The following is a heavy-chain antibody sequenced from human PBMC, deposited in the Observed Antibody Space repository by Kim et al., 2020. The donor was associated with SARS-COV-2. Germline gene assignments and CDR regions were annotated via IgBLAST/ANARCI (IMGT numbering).Heavy chain of an antibody. D-gene: IGHD3-9*01. J-gene: IGHJ4*02. CDR2: ISGGGEST. CDR3: AKGEAYDILTGYYWAQY. CDR1: GFTFSGYA. Sequence: GGSLRLSCAASGFTFSGYALSWVRQAPGKGLEWVASISGGGESTYYADSVEGRFTISRDNSRHTMDLQMNSLGVEDTAIFFCAKGEAYDILTGYYWAQYWGQGTLVAVSS. V-gene: IGHV3-23*01.